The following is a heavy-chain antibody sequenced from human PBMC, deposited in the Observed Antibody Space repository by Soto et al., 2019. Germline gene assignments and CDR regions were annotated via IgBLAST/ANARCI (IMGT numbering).Heavy chain of an antibody. CDR2: IFYLGSS. CDR1: GDSIISSDFY. V-gene: IGHV4-39*01. J-gene: IGHJ5*02. CDR3: ARHSLALRKNNWFDP. D-gene: IGHD3-3*02. Sequence: SETLSLTCTVSGDSIISSDFYWGWVRQPPGKGLEWIGSIFYLGSSYYNPSLKSRVTMSVDTSKNQFSLRPRSVTAADTALYFCARHSLALRKNNWFDPWGQGIMVTVPS.